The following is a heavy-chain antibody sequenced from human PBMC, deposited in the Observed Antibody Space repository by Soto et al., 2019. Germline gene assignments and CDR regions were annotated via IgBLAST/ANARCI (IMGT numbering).Heavy chain of an antibody. D-gene: IGHD1-7*01. J-gene: IGHJ1*01. CDR1: AGSVSGSSHY. V-gene: IGHV4-61*01. CDR2: IDYRGNT. CDR3: ARGGTSRRREVAGYFLY. Sequence: SETLSLTCSVSAGSVSGSSHYWNWIRQTPGKGLEWIGYIDYRGNTNYNPSLKSRVTISVDTSKTQFSLKLRSATAADTAIYYCARGGTSRRREVAGYFLYWGQGTQVTVSS.